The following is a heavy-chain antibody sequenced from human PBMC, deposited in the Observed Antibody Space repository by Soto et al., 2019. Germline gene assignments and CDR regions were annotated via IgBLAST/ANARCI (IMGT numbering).Heavy chain of an antibody. Sequence: PGGSLRLSCAASGFTFSSYWMSWVRQAPGKGLEWVANIKQDGSEKYYVDSVKGRFTISRDNAKNSLYLQMNSLRAEDTAVYYCARIEDIVVVPAADWGQGTLVTVSS. CDR2: IKQDGSEK. CDR1: GFTFSSYW. J-gene: IGHJ4*02. CDR3: ARIEDIVVVPAAD. D-gene: IGHD2-2*01. V-gene: IGHV3-7*01.